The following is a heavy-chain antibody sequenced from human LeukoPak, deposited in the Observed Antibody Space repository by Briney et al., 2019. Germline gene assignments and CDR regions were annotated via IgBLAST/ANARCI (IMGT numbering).Heavy chain of an antibody. CDR1: GFTFSNAW. V-gene: IGHV3-48*04. CDR2: ISSSSSTI. J-gene: IGHJ3*02. Sequence: GGSLRLSCAASGFTFSNAWMSWVRQAPGKGLEWVSSISSSSSTIYYADSVKGRFTISRDNAKNSLYLQMNSLRAEDTAVYYCARERQDAFDIWGQGTMVTVSS. CDR3: ARERQDAFDI.